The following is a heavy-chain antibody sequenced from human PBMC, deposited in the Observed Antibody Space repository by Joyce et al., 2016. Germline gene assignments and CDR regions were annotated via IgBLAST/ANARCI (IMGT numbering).Heavy chain of an antibody. CDR2: MGGTSDYI. CDR3: ARGGISYYYARDV. V-gene: IGHV3-21*01. J-gene: IGHJ6*02. CDR1: GYNFSPSS. D-gene: IGHD3-16*01. Sequence: QLVESGGGVVEPVGSMRLSCEGTGYNFSPSSMSWFSQAPGKGRGRVADMGGTSDYIFQAETVRGRFTVSREIAKRTRYLQMNRLRADDLDVFYCARGGISYYYARDVWGQGTTVTVSS.